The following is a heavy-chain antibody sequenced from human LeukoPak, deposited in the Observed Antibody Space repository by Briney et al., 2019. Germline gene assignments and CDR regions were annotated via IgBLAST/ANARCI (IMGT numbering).Heavy chain of an antibody. CDR1: GGSFSGYY. Sequence: KTSETLSLTCAVYGGSFSGYYWSWIRQPPGKGLEWIGEINHSGSTNYNPSLKSRVTISVDTSKNQFSLKLSSVTAADTAVYYCARKIGTGTTPFDYWGQGTLVTVSS. CDR3: ARKIGTGTTPFDY. J-gene: IGHJ4*02. D-gene: IGHD1-7*01. CDR2: INHSGST. V-gene: IGHV4-34*01.